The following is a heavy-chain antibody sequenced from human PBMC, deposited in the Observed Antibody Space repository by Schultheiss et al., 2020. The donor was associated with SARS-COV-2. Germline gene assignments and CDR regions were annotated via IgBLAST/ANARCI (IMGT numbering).Heavy chain of an antibody. CDR3: ASLNDYGVEYFQR. Sequence: GESLKISCAASGFIFRNWWMSWVRQAPGKGLEWVANMKYDGSQINYVGSVRGRFTISRDNAQNSLYLQMNSLRAEDTAVYYCASLNDYGVEYFQRWGPGTLVTVSS. CDR1: GFIFRNWW. J-gene: IGHJ1*01. D-gene: IGHD4-17*01. V-gene: IGHV3-7*03. CDR2: MKYDGSQI.